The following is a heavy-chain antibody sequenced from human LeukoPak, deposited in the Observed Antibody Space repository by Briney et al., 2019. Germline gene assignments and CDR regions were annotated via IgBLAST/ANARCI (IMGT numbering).Heavy chain of an antibody. J-gene: IGHJ6*02. CDR2: ISWNSGSI. D-gene: IGHD5-18*01. Sequence: GGSLRLSCAASRFTFDDYAMHWVRQAPGKGLELVSGISWNSGSIGYADSVKGRFTISRDNAKNSLYLQMNSLRAEDTALYYCAKDRTAMAPGYYYGMDVWGQGTTVTVSS. V-gene: IGHV3-9*01. CDR1: RFTFDDYA. CDR3: AKDRTAMAPGYYYGMDV.